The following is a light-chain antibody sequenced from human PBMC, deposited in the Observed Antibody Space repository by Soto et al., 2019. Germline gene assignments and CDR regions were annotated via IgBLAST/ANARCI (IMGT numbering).Light chain of an antibody. V-gene: IGLV2-14*03. J-gene: IGLJ1*01. CDR2: DVS. Sequence: QSVLTQPASVSGSPGQSITISCTGTSSDVGGSNYVSWYQQHPGKAPKLMIYDVSNRPSGVSNRFSGSKSGNTASLTISGLQAEDEVDYYCGSYSSSSTLYVFGTGTKLTVL. CDR1: SSDVGGSNY. CDR3: GSYSSSSTLYV.